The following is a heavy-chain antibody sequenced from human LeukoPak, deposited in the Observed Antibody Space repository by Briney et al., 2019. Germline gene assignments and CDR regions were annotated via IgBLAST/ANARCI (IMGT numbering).Heavy chain of an antibody. CDR3: ARVSSSWYQDWYFDL. D-gene: IGHD6-13*01. V-gene: IGHV4-4*07. CDR2: IFTSESP. CDR1: GGSISSYY. Sequence: SETLSLTCTVSGGSISSYYWSWIRQPAGKGLEWIGRIFTSESPNYNPSLKSRVTMSVDTSKNQFSLKLSSVNAADTAVYYCARVSSSWYQDWYFDLWGRGTLVTVSP. J-gene: IGHJ2*01.